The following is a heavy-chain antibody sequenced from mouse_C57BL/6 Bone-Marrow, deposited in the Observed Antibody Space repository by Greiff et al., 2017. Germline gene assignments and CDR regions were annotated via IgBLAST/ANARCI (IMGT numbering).Heavy chain of an antibody. CDR2: ISYDGSN. V-gene: IGHV3-6*01. CDR3: ASLYYDYDGGGYYFDY. Sequence: DVKLQESGPGLVKPSQSLSLTCSVTGYSITSGYYWNWIRQFPGNKLEWMGYISYDGSNNYNPSLDNRISITRDTSKSQFFLKLNSVTTEDTATYYCASLYYDYDGGGYYFDYWGQGTTLTVSS. CDR1: GYSITSGYY. D-gene: IGHD2-4*01. J-gene: IGHJ2*01.